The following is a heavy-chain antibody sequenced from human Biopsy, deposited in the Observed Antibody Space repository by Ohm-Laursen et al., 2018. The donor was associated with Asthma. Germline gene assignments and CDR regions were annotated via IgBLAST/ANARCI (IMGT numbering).Heavy chain of an antibody. V-gene: IGHV3-30-3*01. D-gene: IGHD1-20*01. CDR3: ARDLRSDNWNPWGMDV. CDR1: GFAVSRDY. J-gene: IGHJ6*02. CDR2: ISYDGTNK. Sequence: SLRLSCSASGFAVSRDYMFWVRQAPGKGLEWVAVISYDGTNKDYADSVKGRFTFSRDNSQNTLSLEMNSLRVEDTAVYYCARDLRSDNWNPWGMDVWGLGTPVTVAS.